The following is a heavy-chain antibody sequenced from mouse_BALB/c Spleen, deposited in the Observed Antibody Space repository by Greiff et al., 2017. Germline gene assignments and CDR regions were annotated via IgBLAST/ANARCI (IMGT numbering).Heavy chain of an antibody. CDR3: ARHAITTATDAMDY. J-gene: IGHJ4*01. CDR1: GFSLTSYG. D-gene: IGHD1-2*01. CDR2: IWSDGST. Sequence: VQLVESGPDLVAPSQSLSITCTVSGFSLTSYGVHWVRQPPGKGLEWLVVIWSDGSTTYNSALKSRLSISKDNSKSQVFLKMNSLQTDDTAMYYCARHAITTATDAMDYWGQGTSVTVSS. V-gene: IGHV2-6-2*01.